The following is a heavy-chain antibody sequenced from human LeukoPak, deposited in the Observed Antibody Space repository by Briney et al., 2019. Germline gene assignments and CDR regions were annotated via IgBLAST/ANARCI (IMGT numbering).Heavy chain of an antibody. J-gene: IGHJ5*02. Sequence: PSETLSLTCTVSGGSISSGDYYWSWIRQPPGKGLEWIGYIYYSGSTYYNPSLKSRVTISVDTSKNQFSLKLSSVTAADTAVYYCARHLRREWEPEYNWFDPWGQGTLVTVSS. D-gene: IGHD1-26*01. V-gene: IGHV4-30-4*08. CDR2: IYYSGST. CDR1: GGSISSGDYY. CDR3: ARHLRREWEPEYNWFDP.